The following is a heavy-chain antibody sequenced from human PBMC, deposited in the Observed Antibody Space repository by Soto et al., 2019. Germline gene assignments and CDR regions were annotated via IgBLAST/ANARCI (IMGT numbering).Heavy chain of an antibody. CDR3: ARDIDMDIVVEVAATAPGY. D-gene: IGHD2-15*01. J-gene: IGHJ4*02. CDR1: GYTFTGYY. V-gene: IGHV1-2*02. CDR2: INPNSGGT. Sequence: QVQLVQSGAEVRKPGASVKVSCKASGYTFTGYYMHWVRQAPGQGLEWMGWINPNSGGTNYAQKLQGRVTMTRDPSISIAYMELSRLRSDDTAVYYCARDIDMDIVVEVAATAPGYWGQGTLVTVSS.